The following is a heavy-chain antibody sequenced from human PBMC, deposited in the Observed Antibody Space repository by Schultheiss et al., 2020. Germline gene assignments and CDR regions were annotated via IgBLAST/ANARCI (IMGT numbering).Heavy chain of an antibody. CDR2: IFHSGST. V-gene: IGHV4-38-2*02. Sequence: SETLALTCTVSGYSISSNYYWGWMRQPPGKGLEWIGSIFHSGSTFYNPSLKSRVTISVDASKNQFSLKVSSVTAADTAVYYCARHYCSTSTCYFDYWGQGTLVTVSS. CDR1: GYSISSNYY. D-gene: IGHD2-2*01. J-gene: IGHJ4*02. CDR3: ARHYCSTSTCYFDY.